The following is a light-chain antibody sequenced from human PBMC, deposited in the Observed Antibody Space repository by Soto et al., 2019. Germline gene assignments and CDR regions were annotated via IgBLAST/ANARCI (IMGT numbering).Light chain of an antibody. V-gene: IGLV1-44*01. J-gene: IGLJ3*02. CDR3: AAWDDNLNGPL. Sequence: QSVLTQPPSLSGTPGQRVTISCSGSNSNIGRYSVNWYQHIPGTAPKILIDSDDERPSGVPDRFSGSKSGTSASLAISGLQSEDEAEYYCAAWDDNLNGPLFGGGTKLTVL. CDR1: NSNIGRYS. CDR2: SDD.